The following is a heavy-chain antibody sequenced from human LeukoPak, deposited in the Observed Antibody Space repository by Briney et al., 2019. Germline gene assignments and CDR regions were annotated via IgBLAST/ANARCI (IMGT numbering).Heavy chain of an antibody. J-gene: IGHJ6*02. D-gene: IGHD3-22*01. Sequence: PGGSLRLSCAASGFTFSSYSMNWVRQAPGKGLECVSSISSSSSYIYYADSVRGRFTISRDNSKNTLYLQMNSLRAEDTAVYYCARDRHDSSGYRYAGMDVWGQRTTVTVSS. CDR3: ARDRHDSSGYRYAGMDV. V-gene: IGHV3-21*01. CDR1: GFTFSSYS. CDR2: ISSSSSYI.